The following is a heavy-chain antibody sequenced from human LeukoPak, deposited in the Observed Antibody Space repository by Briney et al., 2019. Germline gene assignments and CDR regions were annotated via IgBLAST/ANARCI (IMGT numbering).Heavy chain of an antibody. Sequence: PSETLSLTCTVSGGSISSSSYYWGWIRQPPGKGLEWIGSIYYSGSTYYNPSLKSRVSISVDKSKNQFSLKLSSVTAADRAVYYCARAHKTYYYDSSGYFYAFDIWGQGTMVTVSS. CDR1: GGSISSSSYY. V-gene: IGHV4-39*07. D-gene: IGHD3-22*01. CDR3: ARAHKTYYYDSSGYFYAFDI. J-gene: IGHJ3*02. CDR2: IYYSGST.